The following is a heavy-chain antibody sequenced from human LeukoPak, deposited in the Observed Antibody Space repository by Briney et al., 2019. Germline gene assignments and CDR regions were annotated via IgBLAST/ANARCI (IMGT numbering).Heavy chain of an antibody. CDR1: GYTFTGYY. D-gene: IGHD6-13*01. CDR3: ARDFWAAAGMVFDP. Sequence: ASVKVSCKASGYTFTGYYMHWVRQAPGQGLEWMGWINPNSGGTNYAQKFQGRVTMTRDTSISTAYMELSKLKSDDTAVYYCARDFWAAAGMVFDPWGQGTLVTVSS. J-gene: IGHJ5*02. V-gene: IGHV1-2*02. CDR2: INPNSGGT.